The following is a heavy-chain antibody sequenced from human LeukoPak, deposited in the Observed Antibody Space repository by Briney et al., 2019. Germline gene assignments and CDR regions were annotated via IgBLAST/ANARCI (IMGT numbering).Heavy chain of an antibody. Sequence: SETPSLTCTVSGGSISSYYWSWIRQPAGKGLEWIGRIYTSGSTNYNPSLKSRVTMSVDTSKNQFSLKLSSVTAADTAVYYCARDRYNWNLGAFDIWGQGTMVTVSS. J-gene: IGHJ3*02. CDR3: ARDRYNWNLGAFDI. V-gene: IGHV4-4*07. CDR2: IYTSGST. CDR1: GGSISSYY. D-gene: IGHD1-7*01.